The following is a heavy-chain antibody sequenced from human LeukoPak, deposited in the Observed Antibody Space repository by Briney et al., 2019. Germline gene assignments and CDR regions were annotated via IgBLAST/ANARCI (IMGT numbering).Heavy chain of an antibody. CDR2: ISGSGGST. Sequence: GGSLRLSCAASGFTLSSYAMSWVRQAPGKGLEWVSAISGSGGSTYYADSVKGRFTISRDNYKNTLYLQMNSLRAEDTAVYYCAKSDCSGGSCYPLYYYMDVWGKGATVTVSS. J-gene: IGHJ6*03. V-gene: IGHV3-23*01. D-gene: IGHD2-15*01. CDR1: GFTLSSYA. CDR3: AKSDCSGGSCYPLYYYMDV.